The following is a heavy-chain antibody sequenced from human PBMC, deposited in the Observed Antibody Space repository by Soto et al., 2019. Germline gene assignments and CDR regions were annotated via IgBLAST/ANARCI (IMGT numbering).Heavy chain of an antibody. D-gene: IGHD6-6*01. CDR3: AREYRSSSGRFDN. V-gene: IGHV1-69*13. CDR1: GGSFSSYA. CDR2: IIPIFGTP. J-gene: IGHJ4*02. Sequence: SVKVSCKASGGSFSSYAISWVRQAPGQGLEWMGGIIPIFGTPTYAQKFQGRVTITADESTSTAYMELSSLRSEDTAVYYCAREYRSSSGRFDNWGQGTLVTVSS.